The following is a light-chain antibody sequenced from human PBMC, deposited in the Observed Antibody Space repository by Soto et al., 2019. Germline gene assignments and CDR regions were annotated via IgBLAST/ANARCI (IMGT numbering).Light chain of an antibody. CDR1: SSDVGNYNL. Sequence: QSVLTQPASVSGSPGQSITISCTGTSSDVGNYNLVSWYQQHPGTAPKLIIYEASNRPSGVPDRFSGSKSGNTASLTISGLQAADEADYYCSLYTSENTYVFGTGTKVTVL. CDR3: SLYTSENTYV. CDR2: EAS. V-gene: IGLV2-14*02. J-gene: IGLJ1*01.